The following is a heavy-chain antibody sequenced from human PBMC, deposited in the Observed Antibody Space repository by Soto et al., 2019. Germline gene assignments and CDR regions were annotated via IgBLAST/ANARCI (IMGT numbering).Heavy chain of an antibody. J-gene: IGHJ6*02. CDR2: IYYSGST. CDR3: ARHAYRARRYSYGFPTVPYYFYGMDV. D-gene: IGHD5-18*01. V-gene: IGHV4-39*01. CDR1: GGSISSSSYY. Sequence: SETLSLTCTVSGGSISSSSYYWGWIRQPPGKGLEWIGSIYYSGSTYYNPSLKSRVTISVDTSKNQFSLKLSSVTAADTAVYYCARHAYRARRYSYGFPTVPYYFYGMDVWGQGTTVTVSS.